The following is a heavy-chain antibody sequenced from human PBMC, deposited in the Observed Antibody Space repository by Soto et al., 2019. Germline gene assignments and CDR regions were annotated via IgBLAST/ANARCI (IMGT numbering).Heavy chain of an antibody. CDR3: AKTVTSSFDWLSYFDY. Sequence: GGSLRLSCTASGFTFSSYAMSWVRQAPGKGLEWVSTISGSGGSTYYADSVKGRFTISRDNSKNTLYLQMNSLRAEDTAVYYCAKTVTSSFDWLSYFDYWGQGSLVTVS. D-gene: IGHD3-9*01. CDR1: GFTFSSYA. V-gene: IGHV3-23*01. J-gene: IGHJ4*02. CDR2: ISGSGGST.